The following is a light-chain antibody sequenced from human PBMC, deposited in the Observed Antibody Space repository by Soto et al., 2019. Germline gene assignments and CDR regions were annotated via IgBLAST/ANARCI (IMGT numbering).Light chain of an antibody. CDR2: GAS. CDR1: QSVSSSY. CDR3: QQYGSSLL. Sequence: EIVLTQSPGTLSLSPGERATLSCRASQSVSSSYLAWYQQKPGQAPRLLIYGASSRATGIPDRFSGSGSGTDFTLTISRLEPEAFAVYYCQQYGSSLLFGQGTKVEIK. V-gene: IGKV3-20*01. J-gene: IGKJ1*01.